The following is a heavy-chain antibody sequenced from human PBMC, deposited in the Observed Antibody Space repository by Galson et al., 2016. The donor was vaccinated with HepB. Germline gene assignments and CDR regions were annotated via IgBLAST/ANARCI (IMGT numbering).Heavy chain of an antibody. CDR1: GFTFRNYG. CDR2: ISRSGDST. CDR3: VQGSTAPAV. D-gene: IGHD2-2*01. Sequence: SLRLSCAASGFTFRNYGMTWVRQAPGKGLAVVPSISRSGDSTDYADSVKGRFTISRDNSKNTLSLQMNSLTADDTAIYYCVQGSTAPAVWGKGTTVTVSS. J-gene: IGHJ6*04. V-gene: IGHV3-23*01.